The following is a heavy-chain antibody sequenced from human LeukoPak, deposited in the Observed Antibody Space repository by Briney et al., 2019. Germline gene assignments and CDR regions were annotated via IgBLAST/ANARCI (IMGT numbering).Heavy chain of an antibody. J-gene: IGHJ4*02. CDR1: GFTFSSYG. Sequence: GGSLRLSCAASGFTFSSYGMHWVRQAPGKGLEWVAVISYDGSNKYYADSVKGRFTISRDNSKNTLYLQMNSLRAEDTAVYYCAKMWELLNYWGQGTLVTVSS. V-gene: IGHV3-30*18. CDR3: AKMWELLNY. D-gene: IGHD1-26*01. CDR2: ISYDGSNK.